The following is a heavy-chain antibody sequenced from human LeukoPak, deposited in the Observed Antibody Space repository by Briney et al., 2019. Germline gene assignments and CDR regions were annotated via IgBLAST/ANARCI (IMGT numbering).Heavy chain of an antibody. CDR2: INHSGST. J-gene: IGHJ6*03. Sequence: SETLSLTCAVSGGSFSGYYWSWIRQPPGQGLEWIGEINHSGSTNYNPSLKSRVTISVDTSKNQFSLKLSSVTAADTAVYYCARGSVPSYYYMDVWGKGTTVTVSS. CDR1: GGSFSGYY. V-gene: IGHV4-34*01. CDR3: ARGSVPSYYYMDV.